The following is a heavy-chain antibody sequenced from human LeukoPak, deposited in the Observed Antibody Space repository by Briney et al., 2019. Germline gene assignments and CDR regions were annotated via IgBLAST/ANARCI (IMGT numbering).Heavy chain of an antibody. CDR3: ARSDDSSGYYHG. CDR1: GYTFTSYA. D-gene: IGHD3-22*01. J-gene: IGHJ4*02. V-gene: IGHV1-3*01. Sequence: ASVKVSCKASGYTFTSYAMHWVRQAPGQRLEWMGWINAGNGNTKYSQKFQGRVTITRDTSASTAYMELSSLRSEDTAVYYCARSDDSSGYYHGWGQGTLVTVSS. CDR2: INAGNGNT.